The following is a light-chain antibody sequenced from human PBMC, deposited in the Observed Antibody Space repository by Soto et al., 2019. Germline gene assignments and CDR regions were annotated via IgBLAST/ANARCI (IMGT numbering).Light chain of an antibody. Sequence: VLTQSPGTLSLSPGDRATLSCRASQSVSRSSLAWYQQKPGQAPRLLIYDASSRATGIPDRFSGSGSGTDFTLTISRLEPEDFAFYYCQQFGSSSWTFGQGTKVEIK. J-gene: IGKJ1*01. CDR2: DAS. CDR1: QSVSRSS. CDR3: QQFGSSSWT. V-gene: IGKV3-20*01.